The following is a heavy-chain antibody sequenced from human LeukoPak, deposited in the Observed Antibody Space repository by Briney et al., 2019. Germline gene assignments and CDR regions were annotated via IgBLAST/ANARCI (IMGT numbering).Heavy chain of an antibody. V-gene: IGHV1-2*02. CDR2: INPNSGGT. CDR3: ARGDGDYVRGNWFDP. D-gene: IGHD4-17*01. Sequence: ASVKVSCKASGYTFTGYYMHWVRQAPGQGLEWTGWINPNSGGTNYAQKFQGRVTMTRDTSISTAYMELSRLRSDDTAVYYCARGDGDYVRGNWFDPWGQGTLVTVSS. CDR1: GYTFTGYY. J-gene: IGHJ5*02.